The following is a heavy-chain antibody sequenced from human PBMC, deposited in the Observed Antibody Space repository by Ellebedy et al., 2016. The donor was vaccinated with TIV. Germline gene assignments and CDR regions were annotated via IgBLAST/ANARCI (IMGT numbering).Heavy chain of an antibody. D-gene: IGHD4-17*01. V-gene: IGHV3-23*01. CDR2: ISSSRGST. CDR1: GFTFSSYA. J-gene: IGHJ4*02. Sequence: GASLKISCAASGFTFSSYAMSWVRQAPGKGLEWVSGISSSRGSTYYADSVKGRFTISRDNSKNTLFLQMNSLRAEDTAVYYCAKRKKVTRPESGYYFDYWGQGTLVTVSS. CDR3: AKRKKVTRPESGYYFDY.